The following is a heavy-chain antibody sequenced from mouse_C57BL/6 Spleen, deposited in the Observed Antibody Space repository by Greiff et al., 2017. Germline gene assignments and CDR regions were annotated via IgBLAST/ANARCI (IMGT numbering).Heavy chain of an antibody. D-gene: IGHD2-1*01. V-gene: IGHV1-76*01. Sequence: VQLQQSGAELVRPGASVKLSCKASGYTFTDYYINWVKQRPGQGLEWIARIYPGSGNTYYNEKFKGKATLTAEKSSSTAYMQLSSLTSEDSAVYFCARWDGNYLYYFDYWGQGTTLTVSS. CDR3: ARWDGNYLYYFDY. CDR1: GYTFTDYY. CDR2: IYPGSGNT. J-gene: IGHJ2*01.